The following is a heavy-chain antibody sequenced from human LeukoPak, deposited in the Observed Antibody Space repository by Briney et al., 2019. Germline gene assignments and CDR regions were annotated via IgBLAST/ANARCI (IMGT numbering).Heavy chain of an antibody. J-gene: IGHJ2*01. CDR2: INHSGST. CDR3: ARGLVVPAATRYWYFDL. CDR1: GGSFSGYY. D-gene: IGHD2-2*01. V-gene: IGHV4-34*01. Sequence: PSETLSLTCAVYGGSFSGYYWSWIRQPPGKGLEWIGEINHSGSTNYNSSLTSRVTMSVDTSKNQFSLKLSSVTAADTAVYYCARGLVVPAATRYWYFDLWGRGTLVTVSS.